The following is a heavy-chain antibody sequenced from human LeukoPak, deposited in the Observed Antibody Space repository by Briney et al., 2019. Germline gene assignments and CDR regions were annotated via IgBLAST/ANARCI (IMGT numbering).Heavy chain of an antibody. D-gene: IGHD6-13*01. V-gene: IGHV3-66*01. CDR3: ARGQTSPSGIAAAGTDFDY. CDR1: GFTVSSNY. CDR2: IYSGGST. Sequence: PGGSLRPSCAASGFTVSSNYMSWVRQAPGKGLEWVSVIYSGGSTYYADSVKGRFTISRDNSKNTLYLQMNSLRAEDTAVYYCARGQTSPSGIAAAGTDFDYWGQGTLVTVSS. J-gene: IGHJ4*02.